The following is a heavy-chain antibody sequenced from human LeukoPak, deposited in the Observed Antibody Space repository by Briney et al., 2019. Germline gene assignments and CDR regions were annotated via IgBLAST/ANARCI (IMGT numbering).Heavy chain of an antibody. J-gene: IGHJ5*02. V-gene: IGHV3-74*01. CDR1: GFTFSDYW. CDR2: INTDGRST. D-gene: IGHD2-21*02. Sequence: SGGSLRLSCAASGFTFSDYWMHWVRHTPGKGLVWVSRINTDGRSTNYEDSVKGRFTISRDNAQNTLYLQMNSLRAEDTAVYYCARDLRVTNWFDPWGQGTPVTVSS. CDR3: ARDLRVTNWFDP.